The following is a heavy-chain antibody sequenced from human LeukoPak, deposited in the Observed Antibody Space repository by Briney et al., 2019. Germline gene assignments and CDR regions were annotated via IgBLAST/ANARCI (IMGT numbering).Heavy chain of an antibody. CDR1: GYTFTGYY. J-gene: IGHJ4*02. CDR3: ARDRDLLNYYGSGSSDY. D-gene: IGHD3-10*01. CDR2: INPNSGGT. V-gene: IGHV1-2*02. Sequence: GASVKVSCKASGYTFTGYYMHWVRQAPGQGLEWMGWINPNSGGTNYAQKFQGRVTMTRDTSISTAYMELSRLRSDDTAVYYCARDRDLLNYYGSGSSDYWGQGTLVTVSS.